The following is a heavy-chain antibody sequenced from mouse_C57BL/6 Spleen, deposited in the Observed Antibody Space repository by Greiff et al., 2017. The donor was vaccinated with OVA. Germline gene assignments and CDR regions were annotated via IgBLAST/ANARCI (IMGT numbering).Heavy chain of an antibody. V-gene: IGHV1-55*01. D-gene: IGHD2-4*01. Sequence: VQLQQPGAELVKPGASVKMSCKASGYTFTSYWITWVKQRPGQGLEWIGDIYPGSGSTNYNEKFKSKATLTVDKSSSTAYMQLSSLTSEDSAVYYCARDDYDSWFAYWGQGTLVTVSA. CDR1: GYTFTSYW. J-gene: IGHJ3*01. CDR2: IYPGSGST. CDR3: ARDDYDSWFAY.